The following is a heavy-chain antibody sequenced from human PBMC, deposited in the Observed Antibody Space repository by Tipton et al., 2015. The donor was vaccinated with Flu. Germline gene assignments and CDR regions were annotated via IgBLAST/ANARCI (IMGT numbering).Heavy chain of an antibody. D-gene: IGHD3-10*01. CDR1: GDSIRSDYY. Sequence: TLSLTCTVSGDSIRSDYYWSWIRQPPGKGLEWIGYTLIGDTYCSGRTNYNPSLKSRVTISVDTSKNQFSLKLSSVTAADTAVYYCARHGREFFYGSGTDYWGQGTLVTVSS. CDR2: TLIGDTYCSGRT. CDR3: ARHGREFFYGSGTDY. J-gene: IGHJ4*02. V-gene: IGHV4-59*08.